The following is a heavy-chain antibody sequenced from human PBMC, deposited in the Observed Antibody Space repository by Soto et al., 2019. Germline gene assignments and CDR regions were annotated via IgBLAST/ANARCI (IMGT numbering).Heavy chain of an antibody. CDR1: GYTFSSYY. D-gene: IGHD2-2*02. V-gene: IGHV1-2*02. Sequence: QEQLVQSGAEVKKPGASVKVSCKASGYTFSSYYIHWLRQAPGQGLEWMGWINPNSGGTNYAQKFQGRVTVTRDTPTSTAYMELSRLTSDDTAVYYCARSLTEGYCTITGCYTRPLYGMDVW. J-gene: IGHJ6*01. CDR2: INPNSGGT. CDR3: ARSLTEGYCTITGCYTRPLYGMDV.